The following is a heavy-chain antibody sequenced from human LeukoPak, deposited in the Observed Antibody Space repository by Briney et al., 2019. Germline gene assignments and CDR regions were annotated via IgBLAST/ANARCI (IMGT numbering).Heavy chain of an antibody. Sequence: PSETLSLTCTVSGGSISSGSYYWSWIRQPAGKGLEWIGRIYTSGSTNYNPSLKSRVTISVDTSKNQFSLNLRSVTAADTAVYFCARDAVLRYFDWAPYYFDYWGQGTLVTVSS. V-gene: IGHV4-61*02. J-gene: IGHJ4*02. D-gene: IGHD3-9*01. CDR2: IYTSGST. CDR3: ARDAVLRYFDWAPYYFDY. CDR1: GGSISSGSYY.